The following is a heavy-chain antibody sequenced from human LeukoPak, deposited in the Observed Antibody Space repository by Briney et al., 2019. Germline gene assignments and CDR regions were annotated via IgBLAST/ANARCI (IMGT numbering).Heavy chain of an antibody. Sequence: GASVKVSCKASGYTFTGYYMHWVRQAPGQGLEWMGWINPNSGGTNYAQKFQGRVTMTRDTSISTAYMELSRLRSDDTAVYYCARVGDTAMIYYYYYGMDVWGQGTTVTVSS. CDR1: GYTFTGYY. CDR2: INPNSGGT. D-gene: IGHD5-18*01. V-gene: IGHV1-2*02. J-gene: IGHJ6*02. CDR3: ARVGDTAMIYYYYYGMDV.